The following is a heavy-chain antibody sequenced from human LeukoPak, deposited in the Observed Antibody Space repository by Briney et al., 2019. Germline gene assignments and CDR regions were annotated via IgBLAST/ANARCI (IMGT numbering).Heavy chain of an antibody. CDR3: ARRNTADASIDF. V-gene: IGHV4-59*08. CDR2: IFYSGGT. CDR1: GGSMSGHW. Sequence: SETLSLTCTVSGGSMSGHWWSWIRQSPGKGLEWIGDIFYSGGTNNNSPLKSRLTMSLDTSKNQFYLKLSSVTAADTAMYYCARRNTADASIDFWGQGILVIASS. D-gene: IGHD2/OR15-2a*01. J-gene: IGHJ4*02.